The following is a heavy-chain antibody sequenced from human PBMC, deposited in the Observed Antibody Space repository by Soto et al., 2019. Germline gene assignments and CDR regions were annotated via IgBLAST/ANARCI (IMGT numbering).Heavy chain of an antibody. CDR2: IDYSGAT. Sequence: QVQLHQWGTGLLKPSETLSLTCSVSGESFSGHFWTWIRQPPGKGLEWIGEIDYSGATHYNASVKSRVSMSVDTTNKPVSLKVTSVTAADTAVYYCARGGITPSMFFFDYWGQGTLVIVSS. CDR3: ARGGITPSMFFFDY. J-gene: IGHJ4*02. D-gene: IGHD3-10*02. CDR1: GESFSGHF. V-gene: IGHV4-34*01.